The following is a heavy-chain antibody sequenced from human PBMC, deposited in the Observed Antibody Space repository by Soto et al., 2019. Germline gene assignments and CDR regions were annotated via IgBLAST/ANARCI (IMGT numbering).Heavy chain of an antibody. CDR3: ARDRYSYYDFWSGSLPYYYYGMDV. V-gene: IGHV3-74*01. D-gene: IGHD3-3*01. CDR1: GFTFSSYG. Sequence: PGGSLRLSCAASGFTFSSYGMHWVRQAPGKGLVWLSRINSDGSSTSYADSVKGRFTISRDNAKNTLYLQMNSLRAEDTAVYYCARDRYSYYDFWSGSLPYYYYGMDVWGQGTTVTVSS. J-gene: IGHJ6*02. CDR2: INSDGSST.